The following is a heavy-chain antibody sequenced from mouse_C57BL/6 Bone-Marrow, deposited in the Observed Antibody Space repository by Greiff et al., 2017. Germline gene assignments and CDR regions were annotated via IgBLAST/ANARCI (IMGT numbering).Heavy chain of an antibody. CDR3: VSALYDGYPPFAY. CDR1: GFSFNTYA. V-gene: IGHV10-1*01. J-gene: IGHJ3*01. D-gene: IGHD2-3*01. CDR2: IRSKSNNYAT. Sequence: EVKLVESGGGLVQPKGSLKLSCAASGFSFNTYAMNWVRQAPGKGLEWVARIRSKSNNYATYYADSVTDRFTISRDDSENMLYLQMNNMKTEDTAMYYSVSALYDGYPPFAYWGQGTLGTVSA.